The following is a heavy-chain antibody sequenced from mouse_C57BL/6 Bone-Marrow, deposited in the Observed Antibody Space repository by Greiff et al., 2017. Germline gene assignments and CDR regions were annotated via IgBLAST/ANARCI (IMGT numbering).Heavy chain of an antibody. J-gene: IGHJ3*01. V-gene: IGHV2-6*01. CDR1: GFSLTSYG. D-gene: IGHD2-1*01. Sequence: VQLVESGPGLVAPSQSLSITCTVSGFSLTSYGVDWVRQSPGKGLEWLGVIWGVGSTNYTSALKSRLSISKDNSKSQVFLKMNSLQTDDTAMYYCASLLPQGAYWGQGTLVTVSA. CDR2: IWGVGST. CDR3: ASLLPQGAY.